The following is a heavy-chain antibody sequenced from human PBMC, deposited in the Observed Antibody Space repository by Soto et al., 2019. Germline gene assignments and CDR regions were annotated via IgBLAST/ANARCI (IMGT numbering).Heavy chain of an antibody. Sequence: QVQLVQSGAEVKKPGASVKVSCKASGYTFTSYGISWVRQAPGQGLEGMGWISAYNGNTNYAQKLQGRVTMTTDTSTSTAYMELRSLRSDDTAVYYCARDLVDCSGGSCYSGGYFDLWGRGTLVTVSS. V-gene: IGHV1-18*01. D-gene: IGHD2-15*01. CDR2: ISAYNGNT. CDR3: ARDLVDCSGGSCYSGGYFDL. J-gene: IGHJ2*01. CDR1: GYTFTSYG.